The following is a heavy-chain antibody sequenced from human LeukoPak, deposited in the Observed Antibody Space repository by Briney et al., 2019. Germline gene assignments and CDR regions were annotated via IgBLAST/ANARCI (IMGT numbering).Heavy chain of an antibody. J-gene: IGHJ4*02. CDR2: IYYSGST. CDR3: ARGSGSSTSFFY. D-gene: IGHD2-2*01. V-gene: IGHV4-59*01. Sequence: PSETLYLTCTVSGGSISSYYWSWIRQPPGKGLEWIGYIYYSGSTNYNPSLKSRVTISVDTSKNQFSLKLSSVTAADTAVYYCARGSGSSTSFFYWGQGTLVTVSS. CDR1: GGSISSYY.